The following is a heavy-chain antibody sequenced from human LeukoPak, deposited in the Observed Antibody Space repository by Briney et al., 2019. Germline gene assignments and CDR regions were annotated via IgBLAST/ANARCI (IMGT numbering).Heavy chain of an antibody. CDR3: ARGQWLRKWFDP. CDR2: MNPNSGNT. CDR1: GYTFTSYD. D-gene: IGHD6-19*01. J-gene: IGHJ5*02. V-gene: IGHV1-8*01. Sequence: GASVKVSCKASGYTFTSYDINWVRQATGQGLEWMGWMNPNSGNTGYAQKFQGRVTMTRNTSISTAYMELSSLRSEDTAVCYCARGQWLRKWFDPWGQGTLVTVSS.